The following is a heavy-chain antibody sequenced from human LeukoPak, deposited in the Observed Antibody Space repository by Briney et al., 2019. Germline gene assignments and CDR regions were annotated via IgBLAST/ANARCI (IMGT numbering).Heavy chain of an antibody. CDR3: ARDIEVVPAAMVIGTWFDP. J-gene: IGHJ5*02. V-gene: IGHV1-69*04. CDR2: IIPIFGIA. Sequence: ASVKVSCKASGGTFSSYAISWVRQAPGQGLEWMGRIIPIFGIANYAQKFQGRVTITADKSTSTAYMELSSLRSEDTAVYYCARDIEVVPAAMVIGTWFDPWGQGTLVTVSS. D-gene: IGHD2-2*01. CDR1: GGTFSSYA.